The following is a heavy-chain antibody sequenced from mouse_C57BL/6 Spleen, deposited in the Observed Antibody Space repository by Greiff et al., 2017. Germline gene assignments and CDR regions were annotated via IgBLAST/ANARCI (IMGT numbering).Heavy chain of an antibody. V-gene: IGHV3-1*01. D-gene: IGHD1-1*01. CDR3: ARAHYGSSLYWYFDV. J-gene: IGHJ1*03. CDR2: ISYSGST. Sequence: EVQLQQSGPGMVKPSQSLSLTCTVTGYSITSGYDWHWIRHFPGNKLEWMGYISYSGSTNYNPSLKSRISITHDTSKNHFFLKLNSVTTEDTATYYCARAHYGSSLYWYFDVWGTGTTVTVSS. CDR1: GYSITSGYD.